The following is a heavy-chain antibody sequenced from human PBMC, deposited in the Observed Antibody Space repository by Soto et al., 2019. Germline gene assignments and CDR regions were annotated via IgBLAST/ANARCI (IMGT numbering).Heavy chain of an antibody. Sequence: SETLSLTCTVSGGSISSYYWGWIRQPPGKGLEWIGYSYYTGSTNYNPSLKSRVTISVDTSKNQFSLKVNSVTAADTAVYYCARRAVVAVTGSLDNWLDPWGQGILVTVSS. D-gene: IGHD2-21*01. J-gene: IGHJ5*02. V-gene: IGHV4-59*01. CDR3: ARRAVVAVTGSLDNWLDP. CDR2: SYYTGST. CDR1: GGSISSYY.